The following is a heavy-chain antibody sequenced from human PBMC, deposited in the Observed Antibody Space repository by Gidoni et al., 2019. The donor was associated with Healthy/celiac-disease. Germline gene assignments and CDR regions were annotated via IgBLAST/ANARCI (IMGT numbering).Heavy chain of an antibody. CDR1: GFTFSRYA. Sequence: QVQLVESGGGVVQPGRSLRLSCAASGFTFSRYAMHWVRQAPGKGLEWVAVISYDGSNKYYADSVKGRFTISRDNSKNTLYLQMNSLRAEDTAVYYCARGEIAVAGVDAFDIWGQGTMVTVSS. D-gene: IGHD6-19*01. CDR3: ARGEIAVAGVDAFDI. V-gene: IGHV3-30*01. CDR2: ISYDGSNK. J-gene: IGHJ3*02.